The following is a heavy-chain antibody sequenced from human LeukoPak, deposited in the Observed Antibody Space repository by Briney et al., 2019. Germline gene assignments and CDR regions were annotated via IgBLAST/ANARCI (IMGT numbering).Heavy chain of an antibody. D-gene: IGHD4/OR15-4a*01. V-gene: IGHV3-23*01. CDR2: ITGSGGNT. J-gene: IGHJ4*02. CDR3: VYGSDSDYGGYPGLFDY. CDR1: GFTFRSYA. Sequence: PGVTLRLSCAASGFTFRSYAMIWVRQAPGKGLEGVLAITGSGGNTYYADSVKGRFTIYRDNSKNTMYLQMNSLRADDTAVYYCVYGSDSDYGGYPGLFDYWGQGTLVTVSS.